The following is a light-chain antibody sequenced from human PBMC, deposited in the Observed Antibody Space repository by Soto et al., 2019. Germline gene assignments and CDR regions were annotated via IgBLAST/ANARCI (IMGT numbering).Light chain of an antibody. Sequence: EIVLTQSPATLSLSPGERATLSCRASQSVSSYLAWYQQKPGQAPRLLIYDASNRATGIPARFSGSGSGTDFTLIISRLEPEDFAVYFCQQYNNWPHLTFGGGTKVDIK. J-gene: IGKJ4*01. CDR1: QSVSSY. CDR3: QQYNNWPHLT. V-gene: IGKV3-11*01. CDR2: DAS.